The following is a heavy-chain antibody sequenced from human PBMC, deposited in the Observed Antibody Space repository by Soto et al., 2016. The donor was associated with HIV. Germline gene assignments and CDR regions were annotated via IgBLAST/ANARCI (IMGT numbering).Heavy chain of an antibody. CDR2: ISGDGQTI. Sequence: EVQLVESGGGVVQYGGSRRLLRAASGFFFHDVTMYWVRQTPGKGLEWVSLISGDGQTIFYADSVKGRFIVFRDNIKNSMSLQMNSLTSDDSGLYYCVKNKLPESEASRRGLFKSWGQGTLVTVSS. CDR1: GFFFHDVT. J-gene: IGHJ1*01. D-gene: IGHD3-3*01. CDR3: VKNKLPESEASRRGLFKS. V-gene: IGHV3-43*02.